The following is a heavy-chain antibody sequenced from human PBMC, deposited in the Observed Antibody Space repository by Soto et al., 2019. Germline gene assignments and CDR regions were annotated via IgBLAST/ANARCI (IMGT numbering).Heavy chain of an antibody. Sequence: EVQLVESGGGLVKPGGSLRLSCAASGFTFSSYSMNWVRQAPGKGLEWVSSISSSSSYIYYADSVKGRFTISRDNAKKSLYLQRNSLRAEDTAVYYCARAPWGGDSYGMDVWGQGTTVPVSS. CDR1: GFTFSSYS. V-gene: IGHV3-21*01. CDR3: ARAPWGGDSYGMDV. J-gene: IGHJ6*02. D-gene: IGHD2-21*02. CDR2: ISSSSSYI.